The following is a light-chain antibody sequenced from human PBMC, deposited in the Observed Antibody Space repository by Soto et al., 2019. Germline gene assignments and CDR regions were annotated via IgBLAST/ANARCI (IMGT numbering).Light chain of an antibody. J-gene: IGKJ2*01. CDR1: QSVSSSY. CDR2: GAS. Sequence: EIVLTQSPGTLPLSPGERATLSCRASQSVSSSYLAWYQQKPGQAPRLLIYGASSRATGIPDRFSGSGSGTDFTLTISRLEPEAFAVYYCQQYGSSPLYTFGQGTKLEIK. V-gene: IGKV3-20*01. CDR3: QQYGSSPLYT.